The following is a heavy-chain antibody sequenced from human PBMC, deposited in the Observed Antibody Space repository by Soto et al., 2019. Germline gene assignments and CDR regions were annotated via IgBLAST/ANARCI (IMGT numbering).Heavy chain of an antibody. J-gene: IGHJ6*02. CDR2: ISSSSSYI. D-gene: IGHD2-2*01. CDR1: GFTFSSYS. V-gene: IGHV3-21*01. CDR3: ARGPPAARDYYYYYGMDV. Sequence: EVQLVESGGGLVKPGGSLRLSCAASGFTFSSYSMNWVRQAPGKGLEWVSSISSSSSYIYYADSVQGRFTISRDNAKNSLYLQLNSLRAEDTAVYYGARGPPAARDYYYYYGMDVWGQGTTVTVSS.